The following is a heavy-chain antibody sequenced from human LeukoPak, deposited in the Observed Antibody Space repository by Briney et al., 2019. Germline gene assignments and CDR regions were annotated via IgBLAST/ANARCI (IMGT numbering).Heavy chain of an antibody. CDR1: GGSISSSNW. CDR3: AKGEDYGSGTVHFAS. Sequence: NPWETLSLTCAVSGGSISSSNWWSWVRQPPGKGLEWIGDNYRGGSTSYSPSLKSRVAMSGDRSGNQFSLNLSSVTAADTAVYYCAKGEDYGSGTVHFASWGQGTLVTVSS. D-gene: IGHD3-10*01. CDR2: NYRGGST. J-gene: IGHJ4*02. V-gene: IGHV4-4*02.